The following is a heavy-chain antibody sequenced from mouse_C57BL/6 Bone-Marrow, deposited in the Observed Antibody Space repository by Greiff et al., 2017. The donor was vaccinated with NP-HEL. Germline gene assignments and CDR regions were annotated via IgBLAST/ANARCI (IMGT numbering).Heavy chain of an antibody. V-gene: IGHV3-8*01. CDR2: ICYSGST. CDR3: ARRHDGSSYYYAMDY. Sequence: EVQLQQSGPGLAKPSQTLSLTCSVTGYSISRDYWNWIRKFPWNKLEYLGYICYSGSTYYNPSLKSRISITRDTSKNQYYLQLNSVTTEDTATYYCARRHDGSSYYYAMDYWGQGTSVTVSS. D-gene: IGHD1-1*01. CDR1: GYSISRDY. J-gene: IGHJ4*01.